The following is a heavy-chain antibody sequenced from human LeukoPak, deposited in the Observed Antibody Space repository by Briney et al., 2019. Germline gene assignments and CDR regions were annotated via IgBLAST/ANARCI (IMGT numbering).Heavy chain of an antibody. V-gene: IGHV1-24*01. CDR1: GYTFTGYY. J-gene: IGHJ3*01. Sequence: ASVKVSCKASGYTFTGYYMHWVRQAPGQGLEWMGGFDPEDAETIYAQKFQGRVSMTEDTLTDTAYMELSGLRSEDAAVYYCATAQDALDVWGQGTMVTVSS. CDR2: FDPEDAET. CDR3: ATAQDALDV.